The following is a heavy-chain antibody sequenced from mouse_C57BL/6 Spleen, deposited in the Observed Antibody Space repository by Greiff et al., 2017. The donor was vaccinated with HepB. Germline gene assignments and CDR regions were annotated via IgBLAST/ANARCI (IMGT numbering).Heavy chain of an antibody. CDR1: GFTFSDYG. CDR2: ISSGSSTI. J-gene: IGHJ4*01. V-gene: IGHV5-17*01. CDR3: ARRYYCPYYAMDY. Sequence: EVKVVESGGGLVKPGGSLKLSCAASGFTFSDYGMHWVRQAPEKGLEWVAYISSGSSTIYYADTVKGRFTISRDNAKNTLFLQMTSRRSEDTDLYYWARRYYCPYYAMDYWGQGTSVTVSS. D-gene: IGHD2-3*01.